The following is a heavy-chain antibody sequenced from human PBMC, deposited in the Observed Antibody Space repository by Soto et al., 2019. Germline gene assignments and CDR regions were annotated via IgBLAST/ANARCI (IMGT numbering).Heavy chain of an antibody. Sequence: QVQLVQSGAEVKKPGASVKVSCKASGYTFTGYYMHWVRQAPGQGLEWMGWINPNSGGTNYAQEFEGQVPMTRHTSISTAYMELSRPRSDDTAVYYCASVMGGSYRYWGQGSLFTVAS. J-gene: IGHJ4*02. CDR2: INPNSGGT. V-gene: IGHV1-2*02. D-gene: IGHD1-26*01. CDR3: ASVMGGSYRY. CDR1: GYTFTGYY.